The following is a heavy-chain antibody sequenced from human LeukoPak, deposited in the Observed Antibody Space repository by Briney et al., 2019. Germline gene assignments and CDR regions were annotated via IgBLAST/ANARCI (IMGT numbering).Heavy chain of an antibody. V-gene: IGHV4-4*07. CDR2: IYTSGST. Sequence: NPSETLSLTCTVSGGSISSYYWSWIRQPAGKGLEWIGRIYTSGSTNYNPSLKSRVTISVDKSKNQFSLKLSSVTAADTAVYCCARGTGTTSYYYMDVWGKGTTVTVSS. CDR3: ARGTGTTSYYYMDV. CDR1: GGSISSYY. D-gene: IGHD1-7*01. J-gene: IGHJ6*03.